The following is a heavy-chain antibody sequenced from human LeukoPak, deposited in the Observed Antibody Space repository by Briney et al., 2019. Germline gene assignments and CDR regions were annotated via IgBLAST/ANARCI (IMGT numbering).Heavy chain of an antibody. CDR3: AKEYDILTGYVSGGMDV. J-gene: IGHJ6*02. Sequence: PGGSLRLSCAASGFTFSSYAMHWVRQAPGKGLEWVAVISYDGSNKYYADFVKGRFTISRDNSKNTLYLQMNSLRTEDTALYYCAKEYDILTGYVSGGMDVWGQGTTVTVSS. CDR1: GFTFSSYA. D-gene: IGHD3-9*01. CDR2: ISYDGSNK. V-gene: IGHV3-30*18.